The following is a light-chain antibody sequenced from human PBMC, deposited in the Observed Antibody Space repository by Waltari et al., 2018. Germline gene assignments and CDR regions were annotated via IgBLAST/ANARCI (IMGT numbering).Light chain of an antibody. J-gene: IGLJ3*02. Sequence: QSALTQPAPMSGSPGLSITVSCTVTSSDLGDYDLCSWYQQFPGKAPELIIYECTARPSGISSRFSGSNSGNTSFLTISGLQAEDEADYHCCSYGAPSSWVFGGGTKLTVL. CDR2: ECT. CDR1: SSDLGDYDL. CDR3: CSYGAPSSWV. V-gene: IGLV2-23*01.